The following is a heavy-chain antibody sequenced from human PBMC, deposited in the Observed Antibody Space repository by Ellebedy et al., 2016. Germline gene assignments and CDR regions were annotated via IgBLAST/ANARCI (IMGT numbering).Heavy chain of an antibody. D-gene: IGHD2-21*01. Sequence: GGSLRLXXAASGFTFKTYAMSWVRQAPGEGLEWVSTLSGSGPKTYYADSVKGRFTISRDNSKSTLYLQMNRLRAEDTAVYYCAKHETDGDYYFDLWGRGTLVTVSS. CDR1: GFTFKTYA. J-gene: IGHJ2*01. CDR3: AKHETDGDYYFDL. CDR2: LSGSGPKT. V-gene: IGHV3-23*01.